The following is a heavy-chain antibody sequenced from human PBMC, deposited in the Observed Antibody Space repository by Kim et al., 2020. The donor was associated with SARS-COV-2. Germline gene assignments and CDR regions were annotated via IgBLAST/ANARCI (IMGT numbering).Heavy chain of an antibody. CDR2: INAGKGNT. CDR3: ARRSSASRPYDY. CDR1: GYTFSSVD. J-gene: IGHJ4*02. V-gene: IGHV1-3*01. Sequence: ASVKVSCKASGYTFSSVDLYWRRQAPGQRLEWMGRINAGKGNTEYSQKFQGRVTISRDTSASTAYMELSSLTSEDTAMYYCARRSSASRPYDYWGQGTLVTVSS.